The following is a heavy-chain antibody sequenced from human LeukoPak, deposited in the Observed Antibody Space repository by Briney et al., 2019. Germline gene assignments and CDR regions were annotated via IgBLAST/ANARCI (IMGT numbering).Heavy chain of an antibody. CDR1: GYTLTSYG. CDR2: ISAYNGNT. V-gene: IGHV1-18*01. CDR3: ARDCSSTSCYMNYYYGMDV. D-gene: IGHD2-2*02. J-gene: IGHJ6*02. Sequence: ASVKVSCKASGYTLTSYGISWVRQAPGQGLEWMGWISAYNGNTNYAQKLQGRVTMTTDTSTSTAYMELRSLRSDDTAVYYCARDCSSTSCYMNYYYGMDVWGQGTTVTASS.